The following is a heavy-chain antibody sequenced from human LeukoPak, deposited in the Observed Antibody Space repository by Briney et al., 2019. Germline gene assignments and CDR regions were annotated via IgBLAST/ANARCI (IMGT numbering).Heavy chain of an antibody. CDR2: MNPDSGNT. J-gene: IGHJ4*02. V-gene: IGHV1-8*01. CDR1: GHTFTSYD. CDR3: ARRIAAAGVGIVY. D-gene: IGHD6-13*01. Sequence: ASVKVSCKASGHTFTSYDVNWVRQATGQGLEWMGWMNPDSGNTGYAQKFQGRVTMTRNPSISTAYMELSSLTSEDTAVYYCARRIAAAGVGIVYWGQGTLVTVSS.